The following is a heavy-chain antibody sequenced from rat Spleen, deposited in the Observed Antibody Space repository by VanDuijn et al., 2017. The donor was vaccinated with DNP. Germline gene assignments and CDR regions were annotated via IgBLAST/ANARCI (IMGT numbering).Heavy chain of an antibody. J-gene: IGHJ3*01. CDR2: ISYDGNRP. Sequence: EVQVVESGGGLVQPGRSLKLSCAASGFSFSNYYMAWVRQTPMKGLEWVATISYDGNRPYYRDSVKGRFTISRDHAKSTLYLQMDSLRSEDTATYYCARHDLDGYYHRYWFAYWGQGTLVTVST. CDR1: GFSFSNYY. CDR3: ARHDLDGYYHRYWFAY. V-gene: IGHV5-7*01. D-gene: IGHD1-12*03.